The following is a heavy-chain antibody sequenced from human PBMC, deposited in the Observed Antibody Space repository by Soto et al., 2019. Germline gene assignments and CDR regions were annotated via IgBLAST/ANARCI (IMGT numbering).Heavy chain of an antibody. V-gene: IGHV3-23*01. CDR1: GFTFSSYA. J-gene: IGHJ6*02. D-gene: IGHD2-2*01. CDR2: INFSGDST. CDR3: ARVYCSSTSCYDYYYGMDV. Sequence: HPGGSLRLSCAASGFTFSSYAMTWVRQAPGKGLEWGSVINFSGDSTYYADSVKGRFTISRDNSKSTLYLQMNSLRAEDTAVYYCARVYCSSTSCYDYYYGMDVWGQGTTVTVSS.